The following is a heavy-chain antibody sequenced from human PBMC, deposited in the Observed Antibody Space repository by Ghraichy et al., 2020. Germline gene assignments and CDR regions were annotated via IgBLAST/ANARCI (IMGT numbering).Heavy chain of an antibody. CDR3: TTGGWELREGFDY. V-gene: IGHV3-15*01. Sequence: GGSLRLSCAASGFTFSNAWMSWVRQAPGKGLEWVGRIKSKTDGGTTDYAAPVKGRFTISRDDSKNTLYLQMNSLKTEDTAVYYCTTGGWELREGFDYWGQGTLVTVSS. J-gene: IGHJ4*02. CDR2: IKSKTDGGTT. CDR1: GFTFSNAW. D-gene: IGHD1-26*01.